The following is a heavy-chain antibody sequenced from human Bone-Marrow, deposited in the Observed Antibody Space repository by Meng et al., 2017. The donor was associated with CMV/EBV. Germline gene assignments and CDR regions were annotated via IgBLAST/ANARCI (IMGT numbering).Heavy chain of an antibody. V-gene: IGHV1-8*03. CDR3: ARGPRVCDYVWGSYRYSGGRLNMDV. D-gene: IGHD3-16*02. J-gene: IGHJ6*02. CDR1: GYTFTSYD. Sequence: ASVKVSWKASGYTFTSYDINWVRQATGQGLEWMGWMNPNSGNTGYAQKFQGRVTITRNTSISTAYMELSSLRSEDTAVYYCARGPRVCDYVWGSYRYSGGRLNMDVWGQGTTVSVSS. CDR2: MNPNSGNT.